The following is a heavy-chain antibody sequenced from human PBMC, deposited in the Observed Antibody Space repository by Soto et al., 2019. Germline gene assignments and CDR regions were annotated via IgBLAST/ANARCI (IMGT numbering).Heavy chain of an antibody. D-gene: IGHD6-19*01. CDR2: IRVYNGNT. Sequence: ASVKVSCKASGYTFTSYDISWVRQAPGQGLEWMGWIRVYNGNTNYAQKLQGRVTMTTDTSTSTAYMELRSLRSDDTAVYYCARDRYSSRWYTVDYWAQGTLVTGSS. V-gene: IGHV1-18*04. CDR1: GYTFTSYD. J-gene: IGHJ4*02. CDR3: ARDRYSSRWYTVDY.